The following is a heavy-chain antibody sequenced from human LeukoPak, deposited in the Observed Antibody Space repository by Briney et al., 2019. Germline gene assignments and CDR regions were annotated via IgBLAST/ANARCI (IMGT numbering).Heavy chain of an antibody. V-gene: IGHV3-23*02. CDR1: GFTFSSYA. CDR2: ISGSGGSSGSGGRT. Sequence: GGSLRLSCAASGFTFSSYAMSWVRRAPGKGLEWVSVISGSGGSSGSGGRTYYVDSVKGRFTISRDNSMNTVYLQMNSLTAEDTAEYYCAKDRVVRGVMGAFDIWGQGTMVTVSS. CDR3: AKDRVVRGVMGAFDI. D-gene: IGHD3-10*01. J-gene: IGHJ3*02.